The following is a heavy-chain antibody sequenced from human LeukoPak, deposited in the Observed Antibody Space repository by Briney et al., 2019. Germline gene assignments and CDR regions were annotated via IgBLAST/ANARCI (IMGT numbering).Heavy chain of an antibody. CDR1: GFTFSSYA. V-gene: IGHV3-30*04. CDR3: ARDPTHQRGYSYGYDY. J-gene: IGHJ4*02. CDR2: ISYDGSNK. Sequence: GRSLRLSCAASGFTFSSYAMHWVRQAPGKGLEWVAVISYDGSNKYYADSVKGRFTISRDNSKNTLYLQMNSLRAEDTAVYYCARDPTHQRGYSYGYDYWGQGTLVTVSS. D-gene: IGHD5-18*01.